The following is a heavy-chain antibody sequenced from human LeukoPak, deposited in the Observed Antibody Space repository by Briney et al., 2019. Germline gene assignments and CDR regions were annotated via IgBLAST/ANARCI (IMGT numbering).Heavy chain of an antibody. D-gene: IGHD6-19*01. J-gene: IGHJ6*02. CDR3: ARESVLAVAAKNYYYGMDV. CDR2: IGTAGDT. V-gene: IGHV3-13*01. CDR1: GFSVSSYD. Sequence: GGSLRLSCAASGFSVSSYDIHWVRQRAGKGLEWVSTIGTAGDTYQIDSVKGRFTISRDNAKNSVFLQMNSLRGGDTAVYYCARESVLAVAAKNYYYGMDVWGQGTTVTVSS.